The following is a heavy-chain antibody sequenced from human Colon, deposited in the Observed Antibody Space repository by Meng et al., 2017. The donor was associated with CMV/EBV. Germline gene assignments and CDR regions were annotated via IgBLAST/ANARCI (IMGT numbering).Heavy chain of an antibody. CDR3: ARVPGYSSSPGYYNGMDV. D-gene: IGHD6-13*01. CDR1: GFTFDDYA. V-gene: IGHV3-9*01. Sequence: SLKISCVASGFTFDDYAMHWVRQAPGKGLEWVSGINWNNGRIGYADSVKGRFTISRDNAKKSLYLQMNILRADDTALYYCARVPGYSSSPGYYNGMDVWGQGTTVTVSS. J-gene: IGHJ6*02. CDR2: INWNNGRI.